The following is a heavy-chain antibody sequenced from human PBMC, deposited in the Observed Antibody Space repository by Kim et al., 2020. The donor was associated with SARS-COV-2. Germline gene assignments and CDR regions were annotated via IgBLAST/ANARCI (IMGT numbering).Heavy chain of an antibody. CDR3: ARDFYYYGSGSPEG. D-gene: IGHD3-10*01. Sequence: AASVKVRFTISRDNYNNTLYLQMNRQRAEDTAVYYCARDFYYYGSGSPEGWGQGTLVTVSS. V-gene: IGHV3-30*07. J-gene: IGHJ4*02.